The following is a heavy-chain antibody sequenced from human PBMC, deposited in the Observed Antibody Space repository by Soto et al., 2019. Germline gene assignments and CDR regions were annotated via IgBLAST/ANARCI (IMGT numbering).Heavy chain of an antibody. CDR3: ARAHYGQLGNWFAH. Sequence: EVQLVESGGGLVQSGGSLRRSCTGSGFTFSNYWMHWVRQARGKGLVWVSRINSEGSTTTYEDSGQGRFTISRPNAKNTQYLEINSPSAEDTPVYYCARAHYGQLGNWFAHWGQGTLVTVS. CDR2: INSEGSTT. V-gene: IGHV3-74*03. CDR1: GFTFSNYW. J-gene: IGHJ5*02. D-gene: IGHD6-13*01.